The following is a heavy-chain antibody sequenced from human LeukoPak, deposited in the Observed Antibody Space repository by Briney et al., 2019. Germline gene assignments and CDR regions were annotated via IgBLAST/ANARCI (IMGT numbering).Heavy chain of an antibody. CDR1: GFTFSTYA. CDR2: IKQDGSEK. J-gene: IGHJ4*02. CDR3: TRVEPTKSDDC. Sequence: GGSLRLSCAASGFTFSTYAMNWVRQAPGKGLEWVANIKQDGSEKHYADSVKGRFTISRDNVENSLYLEMNSLTDDDTALYYCTRVEPTKSDDCWGQGTLVTVSS. D-gene: IGHD1-14*01. V-gene: IGHV3-7*01.